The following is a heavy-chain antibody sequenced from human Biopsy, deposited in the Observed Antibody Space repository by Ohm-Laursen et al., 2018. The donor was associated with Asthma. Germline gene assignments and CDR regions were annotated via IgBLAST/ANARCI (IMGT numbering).Heavy chain of an antibody. V-gene: IGHV1-3*01. Sequence: SSVKVSCNASGYTFINYAIHWVRQAPGQRLEWMGWINAGNGNTKYSEKFQGRVTITRDTSASTAYMDLSSLRSEDTAVYYCARTYYDFLTGQVNDALAMWGQGTVVTVSS. CDR1: GYTFINYA. CDR2: INAGNGNT. CDR3: ARTYYDFLTGQVNDALAM. D-gene: IGHD3-9*01. J-gene: IGHJ3*02.